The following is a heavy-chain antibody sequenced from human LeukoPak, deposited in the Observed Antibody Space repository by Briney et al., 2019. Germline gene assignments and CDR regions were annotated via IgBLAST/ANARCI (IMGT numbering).Heavy chain of an antibody. Sequence: ASVKVSCKASGGTFSGYAISWVRQAPGQGLEWMGWINPDSGDTKYAQKFQGRVTMTRDTSISTAYMELSRLRSDDTAVYYCARDGNSSPFYYYCYMDVWGKGTTVTVSS. D-gene: IGHD6-19*01. CDR1: GGTFSGYA. CDR3: ARDGNSSPFYYYCYMDV. V-gene: IGHV1-2*02. J-gene: IGHJ6*03. CDR2: INPDSGDT.